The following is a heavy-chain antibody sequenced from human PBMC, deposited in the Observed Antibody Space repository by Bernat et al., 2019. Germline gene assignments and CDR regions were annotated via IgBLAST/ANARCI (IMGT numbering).Heavy chain of an antibody. J-gene: IGHJ4*02. Sequence: QVQLVESGGGLVKPGGSLRLSCAASGFTFSDYYMSWIRQAPGKGLEWVSYISSSSSYTNYADSVKGRFTISRDNAKNSLYLQMNSLRAEDTAVYYCARERDYYERSGYYGEDYWGQGTLVTVSS. D-gene: IGHD3-22*01. CDR1: GFTFSDYY. V-gene: IGHV3-11*05. CDR3: ARERDYYERSGYYGEDY. CDR2: ISSSSSYT.